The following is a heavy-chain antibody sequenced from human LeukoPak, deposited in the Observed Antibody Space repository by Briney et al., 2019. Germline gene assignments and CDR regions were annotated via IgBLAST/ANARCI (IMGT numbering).Heavy chain of an antibody. J-gene: IGHJ4*02. Sequence: GGSLRLSCAASGFTFSSYAMSWVRQAPGKGLEWVSAISGSGGSTYYADSVKGRFTISRDNSKNTLYLQMSSLRAEDTAVYYCAKGGSSSSQGYWGQGTLVTVSS. V-gene: IGHV3-23*01. CDR3: AKGGSSSSQGY. CDR2: ISGSGGST. CDR1: GFTFSSYA. D-gene: IGHD6-6*01.